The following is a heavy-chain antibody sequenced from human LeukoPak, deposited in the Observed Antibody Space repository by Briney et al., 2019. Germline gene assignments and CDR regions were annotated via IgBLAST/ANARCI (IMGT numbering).Heavy chain of an antibody. CDR2: IHTGGTT. CDR1: GFTVSSNY. V-gene: IGHV3-53*01. Sequence: TGGSLRLSCAASGFTVSSNYMGWVRQAPGKGLEWVSVIHTGGTTHYADSVKGRFTVSKDTSNNTVFLQMNSLRVEDTAVYFCARVWFGYFFQWGQGALVTVSS. J-gene: IGHJ4*02. CDR3: ARVWFGYFFQ. D-gene: IGHD3-10*01.